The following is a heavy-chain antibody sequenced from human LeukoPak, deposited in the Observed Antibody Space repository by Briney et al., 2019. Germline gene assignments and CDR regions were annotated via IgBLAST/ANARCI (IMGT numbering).Heavy chain of an antibody. Sequence: GGSLRLSCAASGFTFSSFGMNWVRQTPGKGLEWVSSIFTSGSYIYYTDSVKGRFTISRDDAKNSLYLQMNSLGAEDTARYYCARSPYSGSYGPFDYWGQGTLVTVSS. D-gene: IGHD1-26*01. CDR3: ARSPYSGSYGPFDY. J-gene: IGHJ4*02. CDR1: GFTFSSFG. CDR2: IFTSGSYI. V-gene: IGHV3-21*01.